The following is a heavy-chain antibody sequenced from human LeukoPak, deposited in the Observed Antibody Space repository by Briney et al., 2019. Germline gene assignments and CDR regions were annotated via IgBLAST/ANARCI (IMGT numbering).Heavy chain of an antibody. D-gene: IGHD5-12*01. CDR1: GYTFTSYG. V-gene: IGHV1-18*01. J-gene: IGHJ4*02. Sequence: GASVKVSCKASGYTFTSYGISWVRQAPGQGLEWMGWISAYNGNTNYAQKLQGRVTMTTDTSTSTAYMELRSLRSDDTAVYYCARDERLATNPKSYFDYWGQGTLVTVSS. CDR2: ISAYNGNT. CDR3: ARDERLATNPKSYFDY.